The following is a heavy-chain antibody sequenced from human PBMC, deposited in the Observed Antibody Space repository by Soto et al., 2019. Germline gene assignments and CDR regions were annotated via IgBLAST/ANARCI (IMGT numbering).Heavy chain of an antibody. D-gene: IGHD2-15*01. V-gene: IGHV1-3*01. CDR3: ARGEGYCSGGTCYRWFDP. CDR1: GYTFTKYA. CDR2: INAGNGNT. J-gene: IGHJ5*02. Sequence: QVPLVQSGAEVKKPGASVKVSCKASGYTFTKYALHWVRQAPGQRLEWMGWINAGNGNTKYSQKFQGRVTITRDTSASTSYMQVSSLRSEDTAVYYCARGEGYCSGGTCYRWFDPWGQGTLVTVSS.